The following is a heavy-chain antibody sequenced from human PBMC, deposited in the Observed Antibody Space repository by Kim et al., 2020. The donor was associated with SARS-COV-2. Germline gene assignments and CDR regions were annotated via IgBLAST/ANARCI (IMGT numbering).Heavy chain of an antibody. CDR1: GFTFSSYE. D-gene: IGHD3-16*02. J-gene: IGHJ4*02. CDR2: ISSSGSTI. V-gene: IGHV3-48*03. Sequence: GGSLRLSCAASGFTFSSYEMNWVRQAPGKGLEWVSYISSSGSTIYYADSVKGRFTISRDNARNSLYLQMNSLRAEDTAVYYCASGGNYDYVWGSYRLGPIPHSFDYWGQGTLVTVSS. CDR3: ASGGNYDYVWGSYRLGPIPHSFDY.